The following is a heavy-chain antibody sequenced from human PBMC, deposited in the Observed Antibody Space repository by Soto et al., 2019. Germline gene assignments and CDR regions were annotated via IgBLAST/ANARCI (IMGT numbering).Heavy chain of an antibody. CDR1: DGSISSGVYY. V-gene: IGHV4-31*03. CDR3: ARIDPGYYDSSGYYFDY. Sequence: SETLSLTCSVSDGSISSGVYYWSWIRQHTGKGLEWIGYIYYSGNTYYNPSLKSRLTISVDTSKNQFSLKLSSVTAADTAVYYCARIDPGYYDSSGYYFDYWGQGTLVTVSS. D-gene: IGHD3-22*01. CDR2: IYYSGNT. J-gene: IGHJ4*02.